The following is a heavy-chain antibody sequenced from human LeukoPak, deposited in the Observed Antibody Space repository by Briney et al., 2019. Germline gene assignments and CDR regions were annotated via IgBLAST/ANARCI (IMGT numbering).Heavy chain of an antibody. D-gene: IGHD6-13*01. CDR1: GFTFSSYW. CDR2: IKQDGSEK. V-gene: IGHV3-7*01. CDR3: AREGSSSWIPYYYYYGMDV. J-gene: IGHJ6*02. Sequence: GGSLRLSCAASGFTFSSYWMSWVRQAPGKELEWVANIKQDGSEKYYVDSVKGRFTISRDNAKNSLYLQMNSLRAEDTAVYYCAREGSSSWIPYYYYYGMDVWGQGTTVTVSS.